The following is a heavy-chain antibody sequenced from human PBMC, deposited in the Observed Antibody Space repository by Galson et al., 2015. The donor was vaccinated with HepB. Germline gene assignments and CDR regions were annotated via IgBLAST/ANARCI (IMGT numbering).Heavy chain of an antibody. CDR1: GFTVSNNY. D-gene: IGHD3-10*01. V-gene: IGHV3-53*01. CDR3: AKVGLLGELLQHYSYAMDV. J-gene: IGHJ6*02. CDR2: IYTGGSS. Sequence: SLRLSCAASGFTVSNNYMSWVRQAPGKGLEWVSLIYTGGSSYYADSVKGRFTMSRDNSKNTLYLQMNSLRVEDTAVYYCAKVGLLGELLQHYSYAMDVWGRGTTVTVSS.